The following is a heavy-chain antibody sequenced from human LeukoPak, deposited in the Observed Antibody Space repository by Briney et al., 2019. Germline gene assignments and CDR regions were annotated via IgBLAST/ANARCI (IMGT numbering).Heavy chain of an antibody. CDR3: ARDRFGYGGSSDY. D-gene: IGHD4-23*01. J-gene: IGHJ4*02. V-gene: IGHV3-33*01. CDR1: GFTISSYG. CDR2: IWYDGSNK. Sequence: PGGSLRLSCAASGFTISSYGMHWVRQAPGKGLEWVAVIWYDGSNKYYVDSVKGRFTISRDNSKNTLYLQMNSLRAEDTAVYYCARDRFGYGGSSDYWGQGTLVTVSS.